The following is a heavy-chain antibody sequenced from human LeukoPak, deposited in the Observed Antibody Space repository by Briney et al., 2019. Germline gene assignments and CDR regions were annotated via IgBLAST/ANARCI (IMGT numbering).Heavy chain of an antibody. CDR1: GFTFSDYY. Sequence: GGSLRLSCAASGFTFSDYYMSWIRQAPGKGLEWVSIIYSGGSTYYADSVKGRFTISRDNSKNTLYLQMNSLRAEDTAVYYCARGPLYSSSVYYFDYWGQGTLVTVSS. CDR2: IYSGGST. J-gene: IGHJ4*02. D-gene: IGHD6-13*01. V-gene: IGHV3-53*01. CDR3: ARGPLYSSSVYYFDY.